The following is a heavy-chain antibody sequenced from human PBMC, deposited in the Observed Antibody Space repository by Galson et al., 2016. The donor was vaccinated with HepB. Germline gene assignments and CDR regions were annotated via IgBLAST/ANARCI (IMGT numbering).Heavy chain of an antibody. V-gene: IGHV3-33*01. CDR1: GFSFTEYG. D-gene: IGHD3-22*01. CDR3: VRDRATYDSSGYWFDY. CDR2: IYFNGRDI. J-gene: IGHJ4*02. Sequence: SLRLSCAASGFSFTEYGMHWVRQAPGKGWEWRAVIYFNGRDIYYAASVKGRYTISRDTSKNKLYLQMNSLRAEDTAVYYCVRDRATYDSSGYWFDYWGQGALVTVSS.